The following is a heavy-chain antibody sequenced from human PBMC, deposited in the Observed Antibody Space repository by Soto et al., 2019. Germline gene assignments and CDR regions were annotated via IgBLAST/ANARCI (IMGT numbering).Heavy chain of an antibody. Sequence: QVQLVQSGAELKEPGASVRVSCKASGYTFSSYGFSWVRQAPGQGLEWVGWISANTGDTNSAQKFQGRDTLTTDTYSSAAYMEMRSMSDDDTVIYYSARDFRGSFGGPSCINFAFWGHGTLVTVSS. J-gene: IGHJ4*01. V-gene: IGHV1-18*01. CDR1: GYTFSSYG. CDR3: ARDFRGSFGGPSCINFAF. D-gene: IGHD2-2*01. CDR2: ISANTGDT.